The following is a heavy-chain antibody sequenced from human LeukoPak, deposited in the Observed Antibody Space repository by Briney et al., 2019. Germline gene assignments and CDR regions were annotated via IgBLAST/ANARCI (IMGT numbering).Heavy chain of an antibody. CDR1: GASISSGSYF. CDR3: ATSPYYFYMDV. J-gene: IGHJ6*03. V-gene: IGHV4-61*02. CDR2: IYTTGST. Sequence: SETLSLXCSVSGASISSGSYFWTWIRQPAGKGLEWIGRIYTTGSTNYNPSLTSRVTISMDASRNQFSLNLSSVTAADTVVYYCATSPYYFYMDVWGKGTSVIVSS.